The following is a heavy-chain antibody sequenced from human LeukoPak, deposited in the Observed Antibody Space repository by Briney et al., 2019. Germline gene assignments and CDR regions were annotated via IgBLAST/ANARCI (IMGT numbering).Heavy chain of an antibody. Sequence: HPGGSLRLSCAASGFTVSSNYMSWVRQAPGEGLEWVSVIYSGGSTYYADSVKGRFTIFRDNSKNTLNLQMNSLNAENTAVTYCASAIYSNYYYCYYMDVWGKGTTVTVSS. CDR2: IYSGGST. J-gene: IGHJ6*03. CDR1: GFTVSSNY. D-gene: IGHD4-11*01. CDR3: ASAIYSNYYYCYYMDV. V-gene: IGHV3-53*01.